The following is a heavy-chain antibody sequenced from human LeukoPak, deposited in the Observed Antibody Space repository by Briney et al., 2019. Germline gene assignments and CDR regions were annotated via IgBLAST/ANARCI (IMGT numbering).Heavy chain of an antibody. CDR1: GFTFSSYA. CDR2: ISGSGGST. D-gene: IGHD4-17*01. V-gene: IGHV3-23*01. Sequence: SGGSLRLSCAASGFTFSSYAMSWVRQAPGKGLEWVSAISGSGGSTYYADSVKGRFTISRDNSKNTLYLQMNSLRAEDTAVYYCARVDLRYGAIDPWGQGTLVTASS. CDR3: ARVDLRYGAIDP. J-gene: IGHJ5*02.